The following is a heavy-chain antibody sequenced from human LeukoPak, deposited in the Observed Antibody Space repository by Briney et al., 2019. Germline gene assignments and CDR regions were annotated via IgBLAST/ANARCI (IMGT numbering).Heavy chain of an antibody. D-gene: IGHD6-19*01. CDR3: ARPNRGKVAGTFDY. CDR1: GFTFSSYS. J-gene: IGHJ4*02. V-gene: IGHV3-21*01. CDR2: ISSSSSYI. Sequence: GGSLRLSCAASGFTFSSYSMNWVRQAPGKRLEWVSSISSSSSYIYYADSVKGRFTISRDNAKNSLYLQMNSLRAEDTAVYYCARPNRGKVAGTFDYWGQGTLVTVSS.